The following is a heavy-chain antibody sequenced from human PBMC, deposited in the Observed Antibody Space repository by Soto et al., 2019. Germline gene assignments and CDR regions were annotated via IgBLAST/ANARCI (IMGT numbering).Heavy chain of an antibody. CDR3: AKGGYCGGDCTSNYYYGMDV. J-gene: IGHJ6*02. D-gene: IGHD2-21*02. V-gene: IGHV3-23*01. Sequence: YLRLSFEASGFTFRSYELTWVRQAPLNVPEWVSAISGSGGSTYYADSVQVRFTISRDNSKNTLYLQMNSLRAEDTAVYYFAKGGYCGGDCTSNYYYGMDVWGQGTTVT. CDR2: ISGSGGST. CDR1: GFTFRSYE.